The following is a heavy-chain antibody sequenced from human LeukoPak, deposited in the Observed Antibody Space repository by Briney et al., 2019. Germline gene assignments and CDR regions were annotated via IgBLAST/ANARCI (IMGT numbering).Heavy chain of an antibody. V-gene: IGHV4-59*01. CDR3: ARGRSGWYFAFRGDSGPFDY. J-gene: IGHJ4*02. CDR1: GGSISSYY. D-gene: IGHD6-19*01. CDR2: IYYSGST. Sequence: SETLSLTCTVSGGSISSYYWSWIRQPPGEGLEGLGYIYYSGSTNYNPSLKSRVTISVDTSKNQFSLKLSSVTAADTAVYYCARGRSGWYFAFRGDSGPFDYWGQGTLVTVSS.